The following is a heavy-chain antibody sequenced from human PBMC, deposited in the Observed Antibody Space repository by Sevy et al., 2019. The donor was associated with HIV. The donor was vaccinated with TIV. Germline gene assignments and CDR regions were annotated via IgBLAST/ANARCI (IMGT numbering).Heavy chain of an antibody. Sequence: ASVKVSCKASGGTFSSYAISWVRQAPGQGLEWMGGIIPIFGTANYAQKFQGRVTITADESTSTAYMELSSLRSEDTAVYYWARDSRRGPYSSSWYDYWGQGTLVTVSS. CDR3: ARDSRRGPYSSSWYDY. D-gene: IGHD6-13*01. CDR1: GGTFSSYA. J-gene: IGHJ4*02. V-gene: IGHV1-69*13. CDR2: IIPIFGTA.